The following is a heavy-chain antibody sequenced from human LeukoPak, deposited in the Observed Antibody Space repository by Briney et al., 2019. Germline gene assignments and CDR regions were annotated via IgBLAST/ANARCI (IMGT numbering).Heavy chain of an antibody. D-gene: IGHD3-9*01. CDR3: AKSYYDILTGYPNFDY. V-gene: IGHV3-23*01. Sequence: GGSLRLSCAASGFTSSSYGMSWVRQAPGKGLEWVSAISGSGGSTYYADSVKGRFTISRDNSKNTLYLQMNSLRAEDTAVYYCAKSYYDILTGYPNFDYWGQGTLVTVSS. CDR1: GFTSSSYG. J-gene: IGHJ4*02. CDR2: ISGSGGST.